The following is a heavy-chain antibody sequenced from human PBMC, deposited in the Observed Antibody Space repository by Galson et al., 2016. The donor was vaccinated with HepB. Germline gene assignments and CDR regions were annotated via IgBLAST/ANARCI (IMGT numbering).Heavy chain of an antibody. J-gene: IGHJ4*02. D-gene: IGHD5-18*01. CDR2: VSGTGANT. CDR3: AKDGYNHVPHDY. CDR1: GFTLSAYA. V-gene: IGHV3-23*01. Sequence: SLRLSCAASGFTLSAYAMNWVRQAPGKGLEWVSSVSGTGANTYHAESVKGRFTISRDNSKNTLYLQMNSLTAADTAVYYCAKDGYNHVPHDYWGPGTLVTVSS.